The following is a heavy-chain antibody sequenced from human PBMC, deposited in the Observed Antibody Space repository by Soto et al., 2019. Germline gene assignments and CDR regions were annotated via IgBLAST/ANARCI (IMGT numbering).Heavy chain of an antibody. D-gene: IGHD4-17*01. CDR3: ARVMSYGDYDVGVDY. V-gene: IGHV4-4*02. J-gene: IGHJ4*02. CDR1: SGSISSSNW. Sequence: SETLSLTCAVSSGSISSSNWWSWVRQPPGKGLEWIGEIYHSGSTNYNPSLKSRVTISVDKSKNQFSLKLSSATAADTAVYYCARVMSYGDYDVGVDYWGQGTLVTVSS. CDR2: IYHSGST.